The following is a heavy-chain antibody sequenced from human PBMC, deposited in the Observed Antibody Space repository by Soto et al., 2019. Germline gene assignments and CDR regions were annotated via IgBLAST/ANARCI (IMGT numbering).Heavy chain of an antibody. D-gene: IGHD2-15*01. V-gene: IGHV4-34*01. J-gene: IGHJ5*02. CDR1: GGSFSGYY. Sequence: SETLSLTCAVDGGSFSGYYWSWIRQPPGKGLEWIGEINHSGSTNYNPSLKSRVTISVDTSKNQFSLKLSSVTAADTAVYYCARGGNIVVVVAATPDWFDPWGQGTLVTVSS. CDR3: ARGGNIVVVVAATPDWFDP. CDR2: INHSGST.